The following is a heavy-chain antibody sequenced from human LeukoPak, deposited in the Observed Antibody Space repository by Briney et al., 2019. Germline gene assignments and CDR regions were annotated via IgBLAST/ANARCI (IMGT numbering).Heavy chain of an antibody. Sequence: GGSLRLSCAASGFTFSIYSMNWVRQAPGKGLEWVSYISSSSSTIHYADSVKGRFTISRDSAKNSLYLQMNSLRDEDTAVYYCARDRYGDYVSDSWGQGTLVTVSS. CDR3: ARDRYGDYVSDS. V-gene: IGHV3-48*02. J-gene: IGHJ4*02. CDR1: GFTFSIYS. CDR2: ISSSSSTI. D-gene: IGHD4-17*01.